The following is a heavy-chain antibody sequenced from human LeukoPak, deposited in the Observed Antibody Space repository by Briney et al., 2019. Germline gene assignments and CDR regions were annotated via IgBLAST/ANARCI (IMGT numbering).Heavy chain of an antibody. J-gene: IGHJ4*02. V-gene: IGHV1-24*01. D-gene: IGHD6-6*01. CDR1: GYTLTDLS. CDR3: AKPGSSRGIAGRRPTKYYFDY. Sequence: GASVKVSCKVSGYTLTDLSMNWVRQAPGKGLEWMGGVDPDDGETIYAQKFQGRVTMTEDTSTDTAYMELITLRSEDTAVYYCAKPGSSRGIAGRRPTKYYFDYWGQGTLVTVSS. CDR2: VDPDDGET.